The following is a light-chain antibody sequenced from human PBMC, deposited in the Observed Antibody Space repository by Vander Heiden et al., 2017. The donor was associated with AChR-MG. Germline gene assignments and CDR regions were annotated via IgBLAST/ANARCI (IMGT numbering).Light chain of an antibody. V-gene: IGLV1-40*01. CDR3: QSYDNTLSGYGV. CDR2: GNS. Sequence: QSVLTQPPSVSGAPGQRVTISCTGSSSNIGAGYDVHWFQQLPGTAPKLLIFGNSNRPSGVPDRFSGSKSGTSASLAITGLQAEDEADYYCQSYDNTLSGYGVFGGGTQLTVL. CDR1: SSNIGAGYD. J-gene: IGLJ7*01.